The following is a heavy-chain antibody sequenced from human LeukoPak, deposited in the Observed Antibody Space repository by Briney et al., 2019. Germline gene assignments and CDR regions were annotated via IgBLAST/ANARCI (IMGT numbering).Heavy chain of an antibody. CDR2: INHSGST. J-gene: IGHJ5*02. Sequence: PSETLSLTCAVYGGSFSGYYWSWIRQPPGKGLEWIGEINHSGSTNYNPYLKSRVTISVDTSKNQFSLKLSSVTAADTAVYYCARRARLLWFGDPRWRNWFDPWGQGTLVTVSS. D-gene: IGHD3-10*01. CDR3: ARRARLLWFGDPRWRNWFDP. V-gene: IGHV4-34*01. CDR1: GGSFSGYY.